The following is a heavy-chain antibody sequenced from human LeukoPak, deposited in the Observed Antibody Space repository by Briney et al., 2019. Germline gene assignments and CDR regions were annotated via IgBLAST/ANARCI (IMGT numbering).Heavy chain of an antibody. Sequence: SETLSLTCTVSGGSISSSSYYWGWIRQPPGKGLEWIGSIYYSGSTYYNPSLKSRVTISVDTSKNQFSLKLNSVTAADTAVYYCARAGYDYVWGSHRPYNWFDPWGRGTLVTVSS. D-gene: IGHD3-16*02. CDR3: ARAGYDYVWGSHRPYNWFDP. V-gene: IGHV4-39*01. CDR2: IYYSGST. CDR1: GGSISSSSYY. J-gene: IGHJ5*02.